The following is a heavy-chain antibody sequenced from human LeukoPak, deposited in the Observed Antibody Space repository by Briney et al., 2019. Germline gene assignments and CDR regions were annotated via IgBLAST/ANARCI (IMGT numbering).Heavy chain of an antibody. V-gene: IGHV3-30-3*01. J-gene: IGHJ4*02. CDR1: GFTFSSYA. CDR3: ARDPNIVAAGYDY. Sequence: AGGSLRLSCAASGFTFSSYAMSWVRQAPGKGLEWVAVISYDGSIKYYADSVKGRFTISRDTSKNTLYLQMNSLRAEDTAVYYCARDPNIVAAGYDYWGQGTLVTVSS. CDR2: ISYDGSIK. D-gene: IGHD6-13*01.